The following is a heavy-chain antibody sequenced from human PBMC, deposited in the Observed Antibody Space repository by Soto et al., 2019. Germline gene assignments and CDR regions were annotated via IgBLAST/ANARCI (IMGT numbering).Heavy chain of an antibody. CDR2: IYYSGST. J-gene: IGHJ5*02. D-gene: IGHD2-2*02. CDR1: GGSISSSSYY. CDR3: ARHLGVVVPAAIWVASWFDP. V-gene: IGHV4-39*01. Sequence: QLQLQESGPGLVKPSETLSLTCTVSGGSISSSSYYWGWIRQPPGKGLEWIGSIYYSGSTYYNPSLKSRVTISVDTSKNQFSLKLSSVTAADTAVYYCARHLGVVVPAAIWVASWFDPWGQGTLVTVSS.